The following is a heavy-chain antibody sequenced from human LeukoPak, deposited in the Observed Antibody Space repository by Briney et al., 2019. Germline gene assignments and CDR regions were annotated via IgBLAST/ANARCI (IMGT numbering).Heavy chain of an antibody. CDR1: GASISSGAYY. V-gene: IGHV4-31*03. CDR2: IYYTGHT. Sequence: PSQTLSLTCTVSGASISSGAYYWTWIRQHPEKGLEWIGYIYYTGHTYYNPSLQSRLTMSEDASKNQFSLKISSVTAADTAVYYCAGEGRGYGFMDVWGEGTTVSVSS. CDR3: AGEGRGYGFMDV. D-gene: IGHD5-12*01. J-gene: IGHJ6*03.